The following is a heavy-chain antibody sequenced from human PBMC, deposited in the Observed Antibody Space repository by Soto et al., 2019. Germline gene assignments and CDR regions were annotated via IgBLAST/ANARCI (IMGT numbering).Heavy chain of an antibody. D-gene: IGHD3-22*01. CDR3: ARVGYYDSRASLDLYFDL. CDR1: GGTFISYA. Sequence: QVQLVQSGAEVKKPGSSVKVSCKASGGTFISYAISCVRQAPGQGLEWMGGIIPIFGTANYAQKFQGRVTITADKSTSTAYMELSRLRSEDTAVYYCARVGYYDSRASLDLYFDLWGRGTLVTVSS. V-gene: IGHV1-69*06. CDR2: IIPIFGTA. J-gene: IGHJ2*01.